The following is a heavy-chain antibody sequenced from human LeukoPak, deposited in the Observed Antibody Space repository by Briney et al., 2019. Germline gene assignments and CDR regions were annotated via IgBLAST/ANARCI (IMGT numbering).Heavy chain of an antibody. V-gene: IGHV3-33*01. CDR1: GFIFSDHG. CDR2: IWSGASSG. CDR3: ARDFGPSGYCIDY. D-gene: IGHD3-22*01. J-gene: IGHJ4*02. Sequence: GRSLRLSCAASGFIFSDHGMHWVRQPPGKGLEWVALIWSGASSGLYAGSVKGRFTISRDTNTLYLQMNSLRAEDTAVYYCARDFGPSGYCIDYWGQGTLVTVSS.